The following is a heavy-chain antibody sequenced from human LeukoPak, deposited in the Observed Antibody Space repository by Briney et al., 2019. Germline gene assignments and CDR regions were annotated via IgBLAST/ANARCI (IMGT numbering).Heavy chain of an antibody. J-gene: IGHJ4*02. V-gene: IGHV4-59*08. Sequence: SETLSLTCTVSGVSIYSYYWNWIRQSPGKGLEWIGYIHYSGSSSYDPSLKSRVTISVDTSKSQFSLALTSATAADTAVYYCATGRSIRYFDYWGQGTLLTVSS. CDR2: IHYSGSS. CDR3: ATGRSIRYFDY. D-gene: IGHD3-3*01. CDR1: GVSIYSYY.